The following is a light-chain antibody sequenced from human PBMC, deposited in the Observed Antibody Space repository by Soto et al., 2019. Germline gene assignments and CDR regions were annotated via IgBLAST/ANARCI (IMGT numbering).Light chain of an antibody. CDR1: QTLRRTY. CDR3: RQYDNAPQT. V-gene: IGKV3-20*01. Sequence: EIVLMQSPGTLSFSPGERATLSCRASQTLRRTYIAWYQQKPGQAPRVLIYGASKRATGIPDRFSGSGSGTDFSLTISRLEPEDFAVYYCRQYDNAPQTYGQGTKVDIK. J-gene: IGKJ2*01. CDR2: GAS.